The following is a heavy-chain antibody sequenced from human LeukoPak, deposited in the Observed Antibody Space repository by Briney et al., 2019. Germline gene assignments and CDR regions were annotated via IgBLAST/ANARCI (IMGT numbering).Heavy chain of an antibody. D-gene: IGHD5-24*01. V-gene: IGHV5-51*01. J-gene: IGHJ4*02. CDR3: ARRGRDGYNTYYFDY. CDR1: GYIFTTYW. Sequence: HGESLKISCKGSGYIFTTYWIGWVRQMPGKGLEWMGIIYPGDSDIRYSPSFQGQVTFSADKSISTAYLQWSSLKASDTAMYYCARRGRDGYNTYYFDYWGQGTLVTVSS. CDR2: IYPGDSDI.